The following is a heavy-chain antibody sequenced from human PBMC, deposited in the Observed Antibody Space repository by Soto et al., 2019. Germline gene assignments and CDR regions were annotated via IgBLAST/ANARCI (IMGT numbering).Heavy chain of an antibody. CDR3: AHRGGITMCRGVIITGFDY. J-gene: IGHJ4*02. V-gene: IGHV2-5*02. CDR1: GFSLSTSGVG. Sequence: QITLKESGPTLVKPTQTLTLTCTFSGFSLSTSGVGVGWIRQPPGKALEWLAVIYWDDDKRYSPSLKSRLTITKDPSKNQVVLTMTNMDPVDTATYYCAHRGGITMCRGVIITGFDYWGQGTLVTVSS. D-gene: IGHD3-10*01. CDR2: IYWDDDK.